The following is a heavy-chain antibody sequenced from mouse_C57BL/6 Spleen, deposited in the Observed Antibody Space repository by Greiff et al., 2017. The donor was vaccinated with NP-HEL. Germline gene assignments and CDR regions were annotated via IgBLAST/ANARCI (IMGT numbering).Heavy chain of an antibody. CDR3: ARGYGISYGYAMDD. CDR2: SRNKANDYTT. D-gene: IGHD1-1*01. J-gene: IGHJ4*01. Sequence: EVQVVESGGGLVQSGRSLRLSCATSGFTFSDFYMEWVRQAPGKGLEWIAASRNKANDYTTEYSASVKGRFIVSRDTSQSILYLQMNALRAEDTVIYYSARGYGISYGYAMDDWGEGTSVTVHS. CDR1: GFTFSDFY. V-gene: IGHV7-1*01.